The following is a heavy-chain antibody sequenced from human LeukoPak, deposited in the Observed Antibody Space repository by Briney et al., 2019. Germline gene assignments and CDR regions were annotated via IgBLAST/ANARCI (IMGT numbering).Heavy chain of an antibody. CDR2: MNPNSGNT. Sequence: ASVKVSCKASGYTFTSYDINWVRQATGQGLEWMGWMNPNSGNTGYAQKFQGRVTMTRNTSISTAYMELSSLRSEDTAVYYCARGPYAWFGELLFSSFDPWGQGILVTVSS. CDR3: ARGPYAWFGELLFSSFDP. J-gene: IGHJ5*02. V-gene: IGHV1-8*01. D-gene: IGHD3-10*01. CDR1: GYTFTSYD.